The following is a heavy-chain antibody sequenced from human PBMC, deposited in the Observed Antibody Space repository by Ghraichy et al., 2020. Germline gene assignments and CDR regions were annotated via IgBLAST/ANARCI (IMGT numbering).Heavy chain of an antibody. Sequence: GGSLRLSCAATGFTFSSYGMHWVRQAPGKGLEWVAVIWYDGSNKYYADSVKGRFTISRDNSKNTLYLQMNSLRAEDTAVYYFARDRITMLRGVILYYYGMAVWRQATTVTVSP. V-gene: IGHV3-33*01. J-gene: IGHJ6*01. CDR2: IWYDGSNK. D-gene: IGHD3-10*01. CDR3: ARDRITMLRGVILYYYGMAV. CDR1: GFTFSSYG.